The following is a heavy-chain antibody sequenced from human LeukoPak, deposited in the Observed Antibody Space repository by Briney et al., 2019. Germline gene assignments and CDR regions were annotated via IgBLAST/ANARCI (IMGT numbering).Heavy chain of an antibody. D-gene: IGHD3-10*01. V-gene: IGHV3-66*01. CDR3: AAITMVRGWVFDY. Sequence: PGGPLRLSCAASGFTVSSNYMSWVRQAPGKGLEWVSVIYSGGSTYYADSVKGRFTISRDNSKNTLYLQMNSLRAEDTAVYYCAAITMVRGWVFDYWGQGTLVTVSS. J-gene: IGHJ4*02. CDR2: IYSGGST. CDR1: GFTVSSNY.